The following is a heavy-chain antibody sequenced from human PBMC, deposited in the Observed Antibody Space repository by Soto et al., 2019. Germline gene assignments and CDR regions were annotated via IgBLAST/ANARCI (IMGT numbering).Heavy chain of an antibody. Sequence: QVQLVESGGGVVQPGRSLRLSCAASGFTFSSYAMHWVRQAPGKGLEWVAVISYDGSNKYYADSVKGRFTISRDNSKNTLYLQMNSLRAEDTAVYYCAGDGGAVAGTDYYGMDVWGQGTTVTVSS. CDR2: ISYDGSNK. V-gene: IGHV3-30-3*01. D-gene: IGHD6-19*01. CDR1: GFTFSSYA. J-gene: IGHJ6*02. CDR3: AGDGGAVAGTDYYGMDV.